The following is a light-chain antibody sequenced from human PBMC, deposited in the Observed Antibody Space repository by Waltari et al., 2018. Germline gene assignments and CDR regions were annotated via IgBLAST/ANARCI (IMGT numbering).Light chain of an antibody. CDR3: QQYDDWS. CDR2: DAS. Sequence: EIVLTQSPATLSVSPGGRATLSCRASQSVTTNLAWYQQRPGQAPSLLIYDASTRASGVPARFSGSGSGTEFTLTISRLQSTDFAVYYCQQYDDWSFGQGTKLEIK. J-gene: IGKJ2*01. V-gene: IGKV3-15*01. CDR1: QSVTTN.